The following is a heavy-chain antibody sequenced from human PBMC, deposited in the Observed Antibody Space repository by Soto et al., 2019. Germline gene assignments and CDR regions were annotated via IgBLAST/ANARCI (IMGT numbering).Heavy chain of an antibody. Sequence: PGESLKISCKGSGYSFTNYWIDWVRQMPGKGLEWMGIIYPGDSDTRYSPSFQGQVTISADRSVSTAYLQWSSLKASDTAMYYCARLDQQGYCTNGICPGPFDIWGQGTMVTVSS. CDR2: IYPGDSDT. CDR3: ARLDQQGYCTNGICPGPFDI. J-gene: IGHJ3*02. D-gene: IGHD2-8*01. V-gene: IGHV5-51*01. CDR1: GYSFTNYW.